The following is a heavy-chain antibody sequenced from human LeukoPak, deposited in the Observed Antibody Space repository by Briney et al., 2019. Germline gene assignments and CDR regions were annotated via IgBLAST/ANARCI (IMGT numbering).Heavy chain of an antibody. V-gene: IGHV6-1*01. D-gene: IGHD3-16*01. Sequence: SQTLSLTCAISGDSVSSHSPAWNWIRQSPSRGLEWLGRTYYRSKWYNDYAISVKSRITINLDTSKNQFSLQLKSVTPEDTAVYYCARGGMTAFDLWGQGTMVTVSS. CDR3: ARGGMTAFDL. CDR2: TYYRSKWYN. CDR1: GDSVSSHSPA. J-gene: IGHJ3*01.